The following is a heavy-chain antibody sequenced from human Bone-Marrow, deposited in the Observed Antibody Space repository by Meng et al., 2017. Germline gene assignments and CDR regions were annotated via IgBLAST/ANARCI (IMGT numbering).Heavy chain of an antibody. Sequence: ASVKDSCKASGYTFTDYYIHWVRQAPGQGLEWMGWVNPIDGHTKYAQKFQGRVTMTRDTSIATAYMDLSGLRSDDSAVYYCAREGYSINYYYGMDVWGQGTTVTVSS. CDR3: AREGYSINYYYGMDV. D-gene: IGHD5-18*01. J-gene: IGHJ6*02. CDR2: VNPIDGHT. CDR1: GYTFTDYY. V-gene: IGHV1-2*02.